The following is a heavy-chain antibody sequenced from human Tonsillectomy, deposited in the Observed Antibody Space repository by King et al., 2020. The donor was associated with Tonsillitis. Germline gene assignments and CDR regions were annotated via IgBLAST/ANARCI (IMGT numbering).Heavy chain of an antibody. V-gene: IGHV4-39*01. Sequence: LQLQESGPGLVKPSETLSLTCTVSGGSISSSSYYWGWIRQPPGKGLEWIGSIYYSGSTYYNLSLKSRVTISVDTSKNQFSLKLSSVTAADTAVYYCARLRLYCSGGSCYSELDYWGQGTLVTVSS. J-gene: IGHJ4*02. CDR2: IYYSGST. CDR3: ARLRLYCSGGSCYSELDY. CDR1: GGSISSSSYY. D-gene: IGHD2-15*01.